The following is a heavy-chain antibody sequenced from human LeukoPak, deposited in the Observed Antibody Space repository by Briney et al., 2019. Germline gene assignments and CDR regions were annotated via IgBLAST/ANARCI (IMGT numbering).Heavy chain of an antibody. V-gene: IGHV1-24*01. D-gene: IGHD3-3*01. CDR1: GYTLTELS. CDR2: FDPEDGET. Sequence: ASVKVSXKVSGYTLTELSMHWVRQAPGEGLEWMGGFDPEDGETIYAQKFQGRVTMTEDTSTDTAYMELSSLRSEDTAVYYCATPLGVGAFDIWGQGTMVTVSS. CDR3: ATPLGVGAFDI. J-gene: IGHJ3*02.